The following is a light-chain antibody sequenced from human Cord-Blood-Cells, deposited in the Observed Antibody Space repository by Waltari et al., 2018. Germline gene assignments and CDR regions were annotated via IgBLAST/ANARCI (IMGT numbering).Light chain of an antibody. CDR1: KLGDKY. CDR3: QAWDSSTAHVV. Sequence: SYELTQPPSVSVSPGQTASIPCSGDKLGDKYACWYQQKPGQSPVLVIYQDSKRPSGTPERFSGSNSGNTATLTISGTQAMDEADYYCQAWDSSTAHVVFGGGTKLTVL. J-gene: IGLJ2*01. V-gene: IGLV3-1*01. CDR2: QDS.